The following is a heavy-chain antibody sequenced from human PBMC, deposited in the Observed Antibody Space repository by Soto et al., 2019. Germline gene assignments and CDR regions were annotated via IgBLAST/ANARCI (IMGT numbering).Heavy chain of an antibody. CDR2: IYYSGSA. CDR1: GGSISSGDYY. CDR3: AGGGGGYCSGGSCYPTTVFDY. D-gene: IGHD2-15*01. V-gene: IGHV4-30-4*01. Sequence: QVQLQESGPGLVKPSQTLSLTCTVSGGSISSGDYYWSWIRQPPGKGLEWIGYIYYSGSAYYNPSLRGRVPISVDTSKNQFSLQLGSVTAADTAVYYCAGGGGGYCSGGSCYPTTVFDYWGQGTLVTVSS. J-gene: IGHJ4*02.